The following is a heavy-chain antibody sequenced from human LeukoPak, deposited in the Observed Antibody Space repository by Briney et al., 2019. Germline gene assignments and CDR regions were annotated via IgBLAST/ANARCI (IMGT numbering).Heavy chain of an antibody. D-gene: IGHD5-18*01. V-gene: IGHV4-59*01. CDR3: ASGYSYGFDY. CDR1: GGSLSSYF. J-gene: IGHJ4*02. CDR2: IHYSATT. Sequence: SEPVPLTCTVSGGSLSSYFWNWIRQPPGKGLEWIGYIHYSATTNYNPSLKSRVTISLDTSKNQFSLKLSSVTAADTAVYYCASGYSYGFDYWGQGTLVTVSS.